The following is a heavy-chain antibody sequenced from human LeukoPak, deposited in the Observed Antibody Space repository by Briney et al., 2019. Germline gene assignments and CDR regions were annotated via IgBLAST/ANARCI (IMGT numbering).Heavy chain of an antibody. CDR1: GFTFSSYA. D-gene: IGHD6-13*01. Sequence: GGTLRLSCAASGFTFSSYAMSWVRQAPGKGLEWVSAISGSGGSTYYADSVKGRFTISRDNSKNTLYLQMNSLRAEDTAIYYCAKDKAGQQLDYWGQGTLVTVSS. J-gene: IGHJ4*02. V-gene: IGHV3-23*01. CDR3: AKDKAGQQLDY. CDR2: ISGSGGST.